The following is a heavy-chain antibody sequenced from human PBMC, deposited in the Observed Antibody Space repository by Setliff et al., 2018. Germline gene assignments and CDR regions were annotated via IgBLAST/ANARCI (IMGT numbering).Heavy chain of an antibody. D-gene: IGHD3-9*01. Sequence: SVKVSCKASGGTFRNSVITWVRQAPGQGLEWMGGIIPMLNMAHYAPKFQGRATLTTDKSTNTAYMDLSSLRSDDTAVYYCARGRTTSILAGRLDSWGQGTLVTVSS. CDR3: ARGRTTSILAGRLDS. J-gene: IGHJ4*02. V-gene: IGHV1-69*10. CDR1: GGTFRNSV. CDR2: IIPMLNMA.